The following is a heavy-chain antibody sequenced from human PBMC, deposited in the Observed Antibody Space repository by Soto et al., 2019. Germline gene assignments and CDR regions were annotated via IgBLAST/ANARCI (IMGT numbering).Heavy chain of an antibody. CDR2: IFYSGSA. V-gene: IGHV4-30-4*01. J-gene: IGHJ4*02. CDR3: ARAMTTLGPYDY. CDR1: GDSINSGDYY. Sequence: PSETLSLTCGVSGDSINSGDYYWTWIRQSPGKGLEWVGYIFYSGSAAYNPSLKSRATMSMDTSTNQFSLKLGSVTAADTAVYYCARAMTTLGPYDYWGQGTPVTVSS. D-gene: IGHD4-17*01.